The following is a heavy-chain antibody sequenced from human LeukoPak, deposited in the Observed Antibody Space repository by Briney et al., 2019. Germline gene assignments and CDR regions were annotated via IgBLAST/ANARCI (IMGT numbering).Heavy chain of an antibody. D-gene: IGHD6-19*01. Sequence: GESLKISCKGSGYSFSSYWIGWVRQMPGKGLEWMGIIYPGGSATTYSPSFQGQVTISADKSISTAYLQWSSLKASDTAVYYCARHYNSGWYFDYWGQGTLVTV. V-gene: IGHV5-51*01. CDR1: GYSFSSYW. CDR2: IYPGGSAT. CDR3: ARHYNSGWYFDY. J-gene: IGHJ4*02.